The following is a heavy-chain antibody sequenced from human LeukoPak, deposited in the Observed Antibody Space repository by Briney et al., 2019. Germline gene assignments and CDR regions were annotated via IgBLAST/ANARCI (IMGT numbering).Heavy chain of an antibody. Sequence: SETLSLTCTVSGGSISSSSYYWGWIRQPPGKGLEYIGHIFYTGNTNYNPSLKSRVTISLDTSKDQFSLKVSSVTAADTAVYYCATGRSPRYYDYWGQGILVAVSS. CDR1: GGSISSSSYY. CDR2: IFYTGNT. V-gene: IGHV4-61*05. J-gene: IGHJ4*02. CDR3: ATGRSPRYYDY. D-gene: IGHD1-26*01.